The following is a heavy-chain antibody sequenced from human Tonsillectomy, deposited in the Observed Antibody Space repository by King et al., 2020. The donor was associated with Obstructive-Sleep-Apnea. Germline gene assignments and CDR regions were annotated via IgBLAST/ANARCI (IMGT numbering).Heavy chain of an antibody. D-gene: IGHD5-18*01. Sequence: VQLVESGGGLVQPGGSLGPPGQPLDLTSGTFTLNWSARPPGRGWEWFSYVVIMGNTYIYPTPMKGRLTTSRDNARNSLYLQMNSLRVEDTAVYYCARGGRGYSYGPFDSWGQGSLVTVSS. CDR1: DLTSGTFT. CDR3: ARGGRGYSYGPFDS. J-gene: IGHJ4*02. CDR2: VVIMGNTY. V-gene: IGHV3-48*04.